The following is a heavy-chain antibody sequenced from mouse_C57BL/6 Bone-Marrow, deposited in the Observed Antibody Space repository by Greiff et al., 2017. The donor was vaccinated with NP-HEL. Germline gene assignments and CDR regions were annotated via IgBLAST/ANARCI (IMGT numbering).Heavy chain of an antibody. CDR2: ISNLAYSI. J-gene: IGHJ2*01. D-gene: IGHD1-1*01. Sequence: EVKLMESGGGLVQPGGSLKLSCAASGFTFSDYGMAWVRQAPRKGPEWVAFISNLAYSIYYADTVTGRFTISRENAKNTLYLEMSSLRSEDTAMYYCARRGGLLFFDYWGQGTTLTVSS. V-gene: IGHV5-15*01. CDR3: ARRGGLLFFDY. CDR1: GFTFSDYG.